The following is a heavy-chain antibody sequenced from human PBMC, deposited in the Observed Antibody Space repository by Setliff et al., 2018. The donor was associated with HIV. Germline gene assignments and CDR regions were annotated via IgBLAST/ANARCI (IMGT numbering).Heavy chain of an antibody. V-gene: IGHV3-11*01. CDR2: ISHSSSPR. Sequence: LSLTCTVSGASINSGYDYWVWIRQPPGKGLEWISSISHSSSPRHYADSVKGRFTISRDNAKNSLYLEMNRLRADDTAVYFCARGRGYYGSGDNWFDPWGQGTLVTVSS. D-gene: IGHD3-10*01. CDR3: ARGRGYYGSGDNWFDP. J-gene: IGHJ5*02. CDR1: GASINSGYDY.